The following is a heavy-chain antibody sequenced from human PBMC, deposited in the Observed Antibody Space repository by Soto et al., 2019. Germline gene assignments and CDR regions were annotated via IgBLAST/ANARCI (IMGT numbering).Heavy chain of an antibody. D-gene: IGHD6-13*01. Sequence: GASVKVSCKASGFTFTSSAMQWVRQARGQRLEWIGWIVVGSGNTNYAQKFQGRVTITRDTSASTAYMELSSLRSEDTAVYYCARERTKQKQQPPDYGMDVWGQGTTVTVS. J-gene: IGHJ6*02. CDR1: GFTFTSSA. CDR3: ARERTKQKQQPPDYGMDV. CDR2: IVVGSGNT. V-gene: IGHV1-58*02.